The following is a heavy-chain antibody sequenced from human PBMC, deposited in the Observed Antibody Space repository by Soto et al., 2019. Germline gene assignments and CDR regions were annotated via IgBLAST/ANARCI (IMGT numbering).Heavy chain of an antibody. CDR2: INPTGGST. J-gene: IGHJ5*02. D-gene: IGHD1-7*01. V-gene: IGHV1-46*03. CDR1: GYTFTSYY. Sequence: QVQLVQSGAEVKKPGASVKVSCKASGYTFTSYYMHWVRQAPGQGLEWMGIINPTGGSTSYAQKFQGRVTMARDTSTSTVYMELSSLRSEDTAVYYCARAQSLSNWNYGESCPWFDPWGQGTLVTVSS. CDR3: ARAQSLSNWNYGESCPWFDP.